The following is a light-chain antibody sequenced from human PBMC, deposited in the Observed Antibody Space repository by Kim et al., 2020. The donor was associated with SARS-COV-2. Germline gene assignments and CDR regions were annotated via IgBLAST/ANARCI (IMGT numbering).Light chain of an antibody. Sequence: SACVGDRVTIPGRASETISSSLAWYQQKPGKAPKLLIYDASSLESVVPSRFSGSGSGTEFTLTISSLQPDDFATYYCQQYNVYPYTFGQGTKLEI. CDR1: ETISSS. CDR2: DAS. V-gene: IGKV1-5*01. J-gene: IGKJ2*01. CDR3: QQYNVYPYT.